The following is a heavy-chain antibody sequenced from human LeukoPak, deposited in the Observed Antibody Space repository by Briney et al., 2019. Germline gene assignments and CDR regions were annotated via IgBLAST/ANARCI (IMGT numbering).Heavy chain of an antibody. J-gene: IGHJ3*02. Sequence: GGSLRLSCAASGFTFSTYPISWVRQAPGKGLEWVSAISGGGTNTYYADSVKGRFTNSRDNSKNTLYLQMNSLRAEDTALYYCVKDSVRGYSGYGNDGFEIWGQGTMVTVSS. CDR2: ISGGGTNT. CDR3: VKDSVRGYSGYGNDGFEI. V-gene: IGHV3-23*01. CDR1: GFTFSTYP. D-gene: IGHD5-12*01.